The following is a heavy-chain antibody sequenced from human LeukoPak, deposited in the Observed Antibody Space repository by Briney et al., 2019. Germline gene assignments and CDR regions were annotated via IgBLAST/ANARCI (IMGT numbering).Heavy chain of an antibody. CDR2: ISGSGGST. CDR3: AKGGLLAAFDI. Sequence: GGSLRLSCAASGFTFNSYSMNWVRQAPGKGLEWVSAISGSGGSTYYADSVKGRFTISRDNSKNTLYLQMNSLRAEDTAVYYCAKGGLLAAFDIWGQGTMVTVSS. J-gene: IGHJ3*02. CDR1: GFTFNSYS. D-gene: IGHD1-26*01. V-gene: IGHV3-23*01.